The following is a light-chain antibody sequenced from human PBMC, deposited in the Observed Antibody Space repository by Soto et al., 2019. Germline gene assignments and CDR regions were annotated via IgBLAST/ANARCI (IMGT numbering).Light chain of an antibody. Sequence: QAVVTQEPSFSVSPGGTVTLTCGLSSGSVSTSYYPSWYQQTPGQAPLTLIYSTNTRSSGVPDRFSGSILGNKAALTITGAQADDESDYYCVLYMGSGTVVFGGGTKLTV. CDR3: VLYMGSGTVV. V-gene: IGLV8-61*01. CDR1: SGSVSTSYY. CDR2: STN. J-gene: IGLJ2*01.